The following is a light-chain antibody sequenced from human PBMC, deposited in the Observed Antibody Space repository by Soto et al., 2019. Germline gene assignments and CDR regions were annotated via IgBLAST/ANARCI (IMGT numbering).Light chain of an antibody. Sequence: QSALTQPASVSGSPGQSITVSCTGNSSDVGDYNYVSWYQQRPGKAPKLMIFDVSNRPSGVSNRFSGSKSGNTASLTISGLQAEDEADYYCSSYTSSSLYVFGTGTKVTVL. J-gene: IGLJ1*01. V-gene: IGLV2-14*01. CDR2: DVS. CDR1: SSDVGDYNY. CDR3: SSYTSSSLYV.